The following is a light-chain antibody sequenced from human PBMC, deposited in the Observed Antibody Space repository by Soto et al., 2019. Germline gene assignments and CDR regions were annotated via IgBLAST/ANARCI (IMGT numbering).Light chain of an antibody. CDR3: SSYAGSNIFV. CDR1: NSDVGGYDY. J-gene: IGLJ1*01. CDR2: EVS. V-gene: IGLV2-8*01. Sequence: QPALTQPPSASGSPGQSVTISCTGTNSDVGGYDYVSWYQQHPGEAPKLMIYEVSKRPSGVPDRFSGSKSGDTASLSVSGLQAEDEADYYCSSYAGSNIFVFGTGTKVTVL.